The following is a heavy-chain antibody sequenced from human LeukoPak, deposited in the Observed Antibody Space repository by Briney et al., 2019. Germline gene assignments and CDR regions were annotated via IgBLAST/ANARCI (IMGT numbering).Heavy chain of an antibody. J-gene: IGHJ4*02. CDR3: AVDNSGSYLSDY. CDR2: ISAYNGNT. D-gene: IGHD1-26*01. Sequence: ASVKVSCKASGYTFTSYGISWVRQAPGQGLEWMGRISAYNGNTNYAQKLQGRVTMTTDTSTSTAYMELRSLRSDDTAVYYCAVDNSGSYLSDYWGQGTLVTVSS. CDR1: GYTFTSYG. V-gene: IGHV1-18*01.